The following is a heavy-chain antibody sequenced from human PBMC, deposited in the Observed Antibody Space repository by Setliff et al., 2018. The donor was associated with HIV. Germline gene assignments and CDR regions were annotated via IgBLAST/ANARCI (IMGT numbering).Heavy chain of an antibody. D-gene: IGHD3-10*01. J-gene: IGHJ4*02. CDR2: ANTAGVA. CDR3: ARSIYGSGTYPLDI. V-gene: IGHV4-4*07. CDR1: GASLQSYY. Sequence: PSETLSLTCSVSGASLQSYYWSWIRQPAGKGLEWIGEANTAGVAHYNPSLESRVTLSLDTSRNLFSLRLAPVTAADTAVYYCARSIYGSGTYPLDIWGPGILVTVSS.